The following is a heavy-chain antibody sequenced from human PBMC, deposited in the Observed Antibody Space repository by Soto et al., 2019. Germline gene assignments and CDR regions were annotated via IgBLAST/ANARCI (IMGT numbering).Heavy chain of an antibody. CDR3: AKGARIARYYYGMDV. D-gene: IGHD2-15*01. V-gene: IGHV3-23*01. CDR1: GFTCSSYA. Sequence: PGGSLRLSCAASGFTCSSYAMSWVRQSPGKGLEWVSAISGSGGSTYYADSVKGRFTISRDNSKNTLYLQMNSLRAEDTAVYYCAKGARIARYYYGMDVWGRGTTVTVSS. CDR2: ISGSGGST. J-gene: IGHJ6*02.